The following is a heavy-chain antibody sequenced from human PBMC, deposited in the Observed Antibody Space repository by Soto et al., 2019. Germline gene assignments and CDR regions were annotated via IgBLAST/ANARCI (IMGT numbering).Heavy chain of an antibody. CDR1: GGSISSGGYY. D-gene: IGHD3-10*01. CDR3: AREWKPIITMVRGVNAFDI. V-gene: IGHV4-31*03. CDR2: IYYSGST. Sequence: QVQLQESGPGLVKPSQTLSLTCTVSGGSISSGGYYWSWIRQHPGKGLEWIGYIYYSGSTYYNPSLKSRVTISVDTSKNLFSLKLSSVTAADTAVYYCAREWKPIITMVRGVNAFDIWGQGTMVTVSS. J-gene: IGHJ3*02.